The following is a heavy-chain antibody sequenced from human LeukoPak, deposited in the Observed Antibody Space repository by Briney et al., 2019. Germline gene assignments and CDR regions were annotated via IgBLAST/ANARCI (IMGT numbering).Heavy chain of an antibody. J-gene: IGHJ6*02. Sequence: PSETLSLTCTVSGGSVSSGSYYWSWIRQPPGKGLEWIGHIYYSGSTNYNPSLKSRVTISVDTSKNQFSLKLSSVTAADTAVYYCARQVPAAMRYYYYGMDVWGQGTTVTVSS. V-gene: IGHV4-61*01. CDR1: GGSVSSGSYY. CDR3: ARQVPAAMRYYYYGMDV. D-gene: IGHD2-2*01. CDR2: IYYSGST.